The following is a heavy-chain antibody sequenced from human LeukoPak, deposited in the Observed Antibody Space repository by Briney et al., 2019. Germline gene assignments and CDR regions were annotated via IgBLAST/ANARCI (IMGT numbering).Heavy chain of an antibody. CDR2: ISAYNGNT. D-gene: IGHD6-13*01. CDR1: GYTFTSYG. J-gene: IGHJ4*02. CDR3: ARQYSSSWDFDY. V-gene: IGHV1-18*01. Sequence: ASVKVFCKASGYTFTSYGVSWVRQAPGQGLEWMGWISAYNGNTNYAQKLQGRVTMTTDTSTSTAYMELRSLRSDDTAVYYCARQYSSSWDFDYWGQGTLVTVSS.